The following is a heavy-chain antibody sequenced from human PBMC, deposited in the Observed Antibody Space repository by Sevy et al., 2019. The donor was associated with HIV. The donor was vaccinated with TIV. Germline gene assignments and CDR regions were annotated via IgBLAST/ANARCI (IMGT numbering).Heavy chain of an antibody. V-gene: IGHV3-72*01. CDR3: ATHAGIAAAGRVFDY. CDR1: GFTFSDHY. Sequence: GGSLRLSCVASGFTFSDHYMEWVRQAPGKGLEWVGRTRNKADGYTTEYAVSVKGRFTISGDDSKNSLYVQMNSMKTEDTAVYYCATHAGIAAAGRVFDYWGQGTLVTVSS. J-gene: IGHJ4*02. CDR2: TRNKADGYTT. D-gene: IGHD6-13*01.